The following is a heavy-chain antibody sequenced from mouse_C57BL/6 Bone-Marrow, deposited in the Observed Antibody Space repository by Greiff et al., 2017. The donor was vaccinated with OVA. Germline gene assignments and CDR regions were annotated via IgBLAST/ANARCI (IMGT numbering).Heavy chain of an antibody. D-gene: IGHD2-3*01. Sequence: EVMLVESGGDLVKPGGSLKLSCAASGFTFSSYGMSWVRQTPDKRLEWVATISSGGSYTYYPASVKGRFTISRDNAKHTLYLQMSSLKSEDTAMYYCARHDDGYYLYAMDYWGQGTSVTVSS. CDR3: ARHDDGYYLYAMDY. V-gene: IGHV5-6*01. CDR1: GFTFSSYG. J-gene: IGHJ4*01. CDR2: ISSGGSYT.